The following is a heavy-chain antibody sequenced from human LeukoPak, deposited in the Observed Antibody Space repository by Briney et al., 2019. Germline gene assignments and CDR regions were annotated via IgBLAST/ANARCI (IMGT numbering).Heavy chain of an antibody. Sequence: ASVKVSCKASGYTFTGYYMHWVRQAPGQGLEWMGRINPNSGGTSYAQKFQGRVTMTRDTPISTAYMELSRLRSDDTAVYYCAKDDIVVVPAAMDYWGQGTLVTVSS. CDR2: INPNSGGT. CDR1: GYTFTGYY. D-gene: IGHD2-2*01. V-gene: IGHV1-2*06. J-gene: IGHJ4*02. CDR3: AKDDIVVVPAAMDY.